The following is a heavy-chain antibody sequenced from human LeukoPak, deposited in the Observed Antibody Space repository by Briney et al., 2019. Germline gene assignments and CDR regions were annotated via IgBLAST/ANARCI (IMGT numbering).Heavy chain of an antibody. J-gene: IGHJ6*03. D-gene: IGHD3-3*01. CDR3: ARSLEWLSYYMDV. V-gene: IGHV1-8*03. CDR2: INPNSGNT. Sequence: ASVKVSCKASGYTFTGYYMHRVRQAPGQGLEWMGWINPNSGNTGYAQKFQGRVTITRNTSISTAYMELSSLRSEDTAVYYCARSLEWLSYYMDVWGKGTTVTVSS. CDR1: GYTFTGYY.